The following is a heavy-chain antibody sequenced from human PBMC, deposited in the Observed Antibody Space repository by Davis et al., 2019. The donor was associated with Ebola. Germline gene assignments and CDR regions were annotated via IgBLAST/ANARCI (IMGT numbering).Heavy chain of an antibody. D-gene: IGHD6-13*01. CDR1: GRSISSYY. CDR3: AREAGTHFDY. V-gene: IGHV4-4*07. CDR2: ISTSGST. J-gene: IGHJ4*02. Sequence: SETLSLTCTVSGRSISSYYWSWIRQPAGKGLEWIGRISTSGSTNYNPSLKSRVTMSVGTSKNQFSLKVSSVTAADTAVYYCAREAGTHFDYWGQGTLVTVSS.